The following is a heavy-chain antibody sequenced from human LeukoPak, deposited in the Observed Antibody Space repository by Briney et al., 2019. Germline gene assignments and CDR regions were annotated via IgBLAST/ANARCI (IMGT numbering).Heavy chain of an antibody. Sequence: GGSLRLSCAALGFTVSRTYMRWVRQAPGKGLEWVSVIYEGGDIYYADSVRGRFAISRDNAKNTLYLQMNSLRAEDTAVYYCARGKRGYSYGFDYWGQGTLVTVSS. D-gene: IGHD5-18*01. J-gene: IGHJ4*02. CDR2: IYEGGDI. V-gene: IGHV3-66*01. CDR3: ARGKRGYSYGFDY. CDR1: GFTVSRTY.